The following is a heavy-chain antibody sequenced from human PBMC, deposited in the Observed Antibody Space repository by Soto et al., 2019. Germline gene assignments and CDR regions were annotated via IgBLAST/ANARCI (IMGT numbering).Heavy chain of an antibody. CDR2: IYYSGST. J-gene: IGHJ6*02. Sequence: PSETLSLTCTFSGGSISSSSYYWGWIRQPPGKGLEWIGSIYYSGSTYYNPSLKSRVTISVDTSKNQFSLKLSSVTAADTAVYYCARHMPSRHYYDSSGYSMDVWGQGTTVTVSS. D-gene: IGHD3-22*01. CDR1: GGSISSSSYY. V-gene: IGHV4-39*01. CDR3: ARHMPSRHYYDSSGYSMDV.